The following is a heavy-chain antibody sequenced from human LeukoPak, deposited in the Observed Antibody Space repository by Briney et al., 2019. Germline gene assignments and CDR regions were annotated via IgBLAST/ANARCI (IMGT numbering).Heavy chain of an antibody. Sequence: GGSLRLSCAASGFTFSSFEMHWVRQAPGKGLEWVSYISSSSSYTNYADSVKGRFTISRDNAKNSLYLQMNSLRAEDTAVYYCARVATIGYREYFDYWGQGTLVTVSS. CDR3: ARVATIGYREYFDY. J-gene: IGHJ4*02. CDR2: ISSSSSYT. D-gene: IGHD5-12*01. CDR1: GFTFSSFE. V-gene: IGHV3-21*05.